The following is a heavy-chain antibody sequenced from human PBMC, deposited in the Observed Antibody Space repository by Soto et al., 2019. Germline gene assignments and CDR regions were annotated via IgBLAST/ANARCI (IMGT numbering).Heavy chain of an antibody. Sequence: QVQLVQSGAEVKKPGASVKVSCKASGYTFTSYYMHWVRQAPGQGLEWMGIINPSGGSTSYAQKFQGRVTMTRDTSTSTVYMELSSLRSEDTAVYYCAREWAIAAREVSYYYGMDVWGQGTTVTVSS. V-gene: IGHV1-46*01. J-gene: IGHJ6*02. CDR3: AREWAIAAREVSYYYGMDV. CDR1: GYTFTSYY. D-gene: IGHD6-6*01. CDR2: INPSGGST.